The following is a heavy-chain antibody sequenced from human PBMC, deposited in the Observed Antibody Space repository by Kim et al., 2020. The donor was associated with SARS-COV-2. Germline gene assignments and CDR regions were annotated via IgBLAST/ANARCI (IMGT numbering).Heavy chain of an antibody. D-gene: IGHD6-6*01. J-gene: IGHJ6*02. V-gene: IGHV3-30-3*01. Sequence: GGSLRLSCAASGFTFSSYAMHWVRQAPGKGLEWVAVISYDGSNKYYADSVKGRFTISRDNSKNTLYLQMNSLRAEDTAVYYCARDRARPVVGYYYYGMDVWGQGTTVTVSS. CDR1: GFTFSSYA. CDR3: ARDRARPVVGYYYYGMDV. CDR2: ISYDGSNK.